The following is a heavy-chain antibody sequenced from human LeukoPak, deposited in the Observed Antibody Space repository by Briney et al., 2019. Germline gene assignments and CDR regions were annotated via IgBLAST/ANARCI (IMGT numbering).Heavy chain of an antibody. Sequence: GGSLRLSCAASGFTFSSYAMSWVRQAPVKGLEWVSAISGSGGSTYYADSVKGRFTISRDNSKNTLYLQMNSLRAEDTAVYYCAKDGTRGYSYGRIDYWGQGTLVTVSS. CDR2: ISGSGGST. J-gene: IGHJ4*02. D-gene: IGHD5-18*01. CDR1: GFTFSSYA. CDR3: AKDGTRGYSYGRIDY. V-gene: IGHV3-23*01.